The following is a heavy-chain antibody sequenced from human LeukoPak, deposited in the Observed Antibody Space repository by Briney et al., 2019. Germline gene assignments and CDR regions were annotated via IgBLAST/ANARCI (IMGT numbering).Heavy chain of an antibody. V-gene: IGHV3-72*01. CDR2: TRNKANSYTT. CDR3: AKDKTPALYYDSSGYSFDY. D-gene: IGHD3-22*01. Sequence: GGSLRLSCAASGFTFSDHYMDWVRQAPGKGLEWVGRTRNKANSYTTEYAASVKGRFTISRDDSKNSLYLQMNSLKTEDTAVYYCAKDKTPALYYDSSGYSFDYWGQGTLVTVSS. J-gene: IGHJ4*02. CDR1: GFTFSDHY.